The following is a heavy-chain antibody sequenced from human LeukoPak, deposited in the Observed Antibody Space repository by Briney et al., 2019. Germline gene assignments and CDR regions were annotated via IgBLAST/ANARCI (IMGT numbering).Heavy chain of an antibody. Sequence: ASVKVSCKASGYTFTGYCMHWVRQAPGQGLEWMGWINPNSGGTNYAQKFQGRVTMTRDTSISTAYMELSRLRSDDTAVYYCARGLLEWLFIGPTGSQRPHNWFDPWGQGTLVTVSS. CDR2: INPNSGGT. J-gene: IGHJ5*02. D-gene: IGHD3-3*01. CDR1: GYTFTGYC. V-gene: IGHV1-2*02. CDR3: ARGLLEWLFIGPTGSQRPHNWFDP.